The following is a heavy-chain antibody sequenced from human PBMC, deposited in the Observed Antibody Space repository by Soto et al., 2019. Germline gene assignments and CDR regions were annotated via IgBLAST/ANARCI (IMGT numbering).Heavy chain of an antibody. CDR2: IYYSGIT. J-gene: IGHJ4*02. Sequence: SETLSLTCTVSGGSISSGGYYWTWIRQHPGKGLEWIGYIYYSGITYYNPSLKSRVTISVDRSKNQFSLKLSSVTAADTAVYYCARFDAVVTLVFDYWGQGTLVTVSS. CDR1: GGSISSGGYY. CDR3: ARFDAVVTLVFDY. D-gene: IGHD2-21*02. V-gene: IGHV4-31*03.